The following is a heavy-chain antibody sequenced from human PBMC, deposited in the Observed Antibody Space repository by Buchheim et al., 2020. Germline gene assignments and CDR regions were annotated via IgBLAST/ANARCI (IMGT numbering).Heavy chain of an antibody. CDR3: ASPLPDNVY. CDR2: IKQGGSES. D-gene: IGHD1-14*01. V-gene: IGHV3-7*03. CDR1: GFSFSSHW. J-gene: IGHJ4*02. Sequence: EVQLVESGGGLVQPGGSLRLSCAASGFSFSSHWMSWVRQAPGKGLEWVAHIKQGGSESSYVDSVEGRFTISRDDDTNSHFLQMNSLRAEDTAVYYCASPLPDNVYWGQGTL.